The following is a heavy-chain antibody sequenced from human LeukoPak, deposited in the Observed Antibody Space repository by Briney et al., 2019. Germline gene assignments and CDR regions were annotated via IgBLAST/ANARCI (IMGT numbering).Heavy chain of an antibody. D-gene: IGHD6-19*01. CDR2: INPNSGGT. J-gene: IGHJ3*02. CDR1: GYTFTGYY. CDR3: ARDGLINSSGWLGGSDAFDI. Sequence: ASVTVSCTASGYTFTGYYMHWVRQAPGQGLEWMGRINPNSGGTNYAQKFQGRVTMTRDTSISTAYMELSRLRSDDTAVYYCARDGLINSSGWLGGSDAFDIWGQGTMVTVSS. V-gene: IGHV1-2*06.